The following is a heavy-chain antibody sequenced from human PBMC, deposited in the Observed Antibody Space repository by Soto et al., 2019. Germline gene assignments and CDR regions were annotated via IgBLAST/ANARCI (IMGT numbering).Heavy chain of an antibody. J-gene: IGHJ4*02. CDR3: AAAAIHGSSWCFRVPR. CDR1: GGTFSSHA. CDR2: IIPLFGTT. V-gene: IGHV1-69*01. D-gene: IGHD6-13*01. Sequence: QVQLVQSGSEVKKPGSSVKVSCKTSGGTFSSHAINWVRQAPGQGLEWMGGIIPLFGTTNYAQKFKGRVTISSDESTCKAYIELSSPTREAEAVDYCAAAAIHGSSWCFRVPRWGPGKRVTVSS.